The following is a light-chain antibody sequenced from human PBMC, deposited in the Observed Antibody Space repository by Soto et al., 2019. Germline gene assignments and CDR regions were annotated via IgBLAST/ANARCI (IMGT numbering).Light chain of an antibody. CDR2: AAS. CDR3: QQANSFPWT. V-gene: IGKV1-12*01. CDR1: QGINSW. Sequence: DIQMTQSPSSVSASVGDRVTMTCRASQGINSWLAWYQQKPGKAPKLLIYAASNLQSGVPSRLSGSGSGTDFTLTISSLQPEDFATYYCQQANSFPWTFGQGTKVDIK. J-gene: IGKJ1*01.